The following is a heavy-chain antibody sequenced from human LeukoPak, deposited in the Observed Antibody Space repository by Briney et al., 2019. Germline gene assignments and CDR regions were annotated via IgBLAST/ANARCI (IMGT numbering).Heavy chain of an antibody. J-gene: IGHJ3*02. CDR1: GGSFSGLF. D-gene: IGHD3-10*01. Sequence: PSETLSLTCVVNGGSFSGLFWSWIRQAPGKGLEWIGEINHFGSTNYSPSFKSRVTMSVDASKNQFSLKLTSVTAADTAVYYCAKSNGYGLVDIWGQGTMVTISS. CDR2: INHFGST. V-gene: IGHV4-34*01. CDR3: AKSNGYGLVDI.